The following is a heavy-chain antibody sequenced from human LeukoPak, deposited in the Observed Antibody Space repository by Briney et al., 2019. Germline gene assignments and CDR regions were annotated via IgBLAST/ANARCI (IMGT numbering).Heavy chain of an antibody. CDR3: AREDYGDYVGYFDY. D-gene: IGHD4-17*01. CDR2: ISNSSTTI. Sequence: GGSLRLSCAASGFTFTSYSMNWVRQAPGKGLEWISYISNSSTTIYYADSVKGRFTVSRGNAKNSLYLQMNSLRAEDTAVYYCAREDYGDYVGYFDYWGQRTLVTVSS. J-gene: IGHJ4*02. CDR1: GFTFTSYS. V-gene: IGHV3-48*01.